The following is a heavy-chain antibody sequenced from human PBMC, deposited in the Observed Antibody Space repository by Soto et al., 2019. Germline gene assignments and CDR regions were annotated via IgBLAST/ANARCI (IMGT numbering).Heavy chain of an antibody. Sequence: QVQLVQSGAEVKKPGASVKVSCKASGYTFTSYAMHWVRQAPGQRLEWMGWINAGNGNTKYSQKFQGRVTITRDTSASTAYKEVSSLRSEDTAVYYCARSSESLLWFGEPVPGDYWGQGSLVTVSS. CDR1: GYTFTSYA. D-gene: IGHD3-10*01. CDR2: INAGNGNT. V-gene: IGHV1-3*01. CDR3: ARSSESLLWFGEPVPGDY. J-gene: IGHJ4*02.